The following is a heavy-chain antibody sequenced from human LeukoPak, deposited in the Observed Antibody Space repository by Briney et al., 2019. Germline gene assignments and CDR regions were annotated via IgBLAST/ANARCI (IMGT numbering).Heavy chain of an antibody. J-gene: IGHJ4*02. D-gene: IGHD3-3*01. Sequence: GGSLRLSCAASGFTFSSYAMHWVRQAPGKGLEWVAVISYDGSNKYYADSVKGRFTISRDNSKNTLYLQMNSLRAEDTAVYYCARDARPHYDFWSGYYTVELDYWGQGTLVTVSS. CDR3: ARDARPHYDFWSGYYTVELDY. V-gene: IGHV3-30-3*01. CDR1: GFTFSSYA. CDR2: ISYDGSNK.